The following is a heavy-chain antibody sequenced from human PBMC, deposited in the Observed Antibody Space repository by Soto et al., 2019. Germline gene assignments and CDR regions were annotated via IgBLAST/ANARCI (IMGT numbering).Heavy chain of an antibody. Sequence: GESLKISCNGSGYSFTSYWIGWVRQMPGKGLEWMGIIYPGDSDTRYSPSFQGQVTISADKSISTAYLQWSSLKASDTAMYYCARLPGATISYYYGMDVWGQGTTVTVSS. V-gene: IGHV5-51*01. D-gene: IGHD1-1*01. J-gene: IGHJ6*02. CDR2: IYPGDSDT. CDR3: ARLPGATISYYYGMDV. CDR1: GYSFTSYW.